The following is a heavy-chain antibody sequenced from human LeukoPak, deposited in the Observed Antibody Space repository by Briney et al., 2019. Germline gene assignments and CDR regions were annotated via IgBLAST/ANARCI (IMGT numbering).Heavy chain of an antibody. D-gene: IGHD3-16*01. Sequence: LGESLKISLADSGQHLRTHYINWLPQIPGKGLEWMGRIDPSDSYSDYSPSFQGHVTMNADKPTNTAYLQWNSLKTSDTAIYYCARRPAGVLADTDFLESWGQGTLVIVSS. CDR3: ARRPAGVLADTDFLES. CDR1: GQHLRTHY. CDR2: IDPSDSYS. J-gene: IGHJ4*02. V-gene: IGHV5-10-1*01.